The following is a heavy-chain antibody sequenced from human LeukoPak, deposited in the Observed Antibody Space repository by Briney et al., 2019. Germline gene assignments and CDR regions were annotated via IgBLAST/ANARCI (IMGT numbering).Heavy chain of an antibody. V-gene: IGHV4-39*07. CDR2: IYHSGST. CDR3: ARDGGYYDSSGYYYYFDY. CDR1: GGYIITSGHY. D-gene: IGHD3-22*01. Sequence: PSETLSLTCTVSGGYIITSGHYWGWIRQPPGKGLEWIGSIYHSGSTYYNPSLKSRVTISVDTYKNQFSLKLSSVTAADTAVYYCARDGGYYDSSGYYYYFDYWGQGTLVTVSS. J-gene: IGHJ4*02.